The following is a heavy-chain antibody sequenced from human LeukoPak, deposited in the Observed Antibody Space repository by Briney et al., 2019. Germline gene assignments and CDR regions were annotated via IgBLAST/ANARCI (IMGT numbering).Heavy chain of an antibody. CDR2: ISSSSSYI. CDR1: GFTFSSYS. D-gene: IGHD6-19*01. CDR3: ARVRSSGWYEGHDAFDI. Sequence: GGSLRLSCAASGFTFSSYSMNWVRQAPGKGLEWVSSISSSSSYIYYADSVKGRFTISRDNAKNSLYLQMNSLRAEDTAVYYCARVRSSGWYEGHDAFDIWGQGTMVTVSS. J-gene: IGHJ3*02. V-gene: IGHV3-21*01.